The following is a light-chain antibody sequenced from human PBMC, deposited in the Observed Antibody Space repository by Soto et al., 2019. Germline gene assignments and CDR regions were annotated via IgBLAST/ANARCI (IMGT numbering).Light chain of an antibody. CDR2: KAS. V-gene: IGKV1-5*03. J-gene: IGKJ1*01. CDR3: QQYNSYPRT. Sequence: DIPMTQSPSTLSASVGDRVTITCRASQSISSWLAWYQQKPGKAPKLLIYKASSLESGVPSRFSGSGSGTEFDLTISSLQPDDFVTYYCQQYNSYPRTYGQGTEVEIK. CDR1: QSISSW.